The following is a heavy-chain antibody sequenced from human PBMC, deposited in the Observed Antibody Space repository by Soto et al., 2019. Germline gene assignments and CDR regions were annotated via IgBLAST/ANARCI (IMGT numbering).Heavy chain of an antibody. D-gene: IGHD6-19*01. V-gene: IGHV4-59*01. CDR3: ARGPAVAENDAFDI. CDR1: GGSISSYY. J-gene: IGHJ3*02. CDR2: IYYSGST. Sequence: QVQLQESGPGLVKPSETLSLTCTVSGGSISSYYWSWIRQPPGKGLEWIGYIYYSGSTNYNPSLKSRVTISVDTSKNQFSLKLSSVTAADTAVYYCARGPAVAENDAFDIWGQGTMVTVSS.